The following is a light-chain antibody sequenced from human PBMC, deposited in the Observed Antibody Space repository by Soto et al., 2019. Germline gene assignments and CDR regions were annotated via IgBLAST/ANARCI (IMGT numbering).Light chain of an antibody. V-gene: IGKV3D-20*02. CDR3: QQRSNWPPEIT. Sequence: PGTLSLSPGERATLSCRASQSFNSIYLAWYQQKPGQAPRLLIYGASSRATGIPDRFSGSGSGTDFTLTISSLEPEDFAVYYCQQRSNWPPEITFGQGTRLEI. CDR1: QSFNSIY. CDR2: GAS. J-gene: IGKJ5*01.